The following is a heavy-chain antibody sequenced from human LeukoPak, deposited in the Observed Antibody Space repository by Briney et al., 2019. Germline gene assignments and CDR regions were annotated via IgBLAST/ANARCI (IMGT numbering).Heavy chain of an antibody. CDR3: ARVPGCSSTSCLGTFDY. D-gene: IGHD2-2*01. J-gene: IGHJ4*02. V-gene: IGHV4-59*01. CDR2: IYYSGST. Sequence: PSETLSLTCTVSGGSISSYYWSWIRQPPGKGLEWIGYIYYSGSTNYNPSLKSRVTISVDTSKNQFSLKLSSVTAADTAVYYCARVPGCSSTSCLGTFDYWGQGTLVTVSS. CDR1: GGSISSYY.